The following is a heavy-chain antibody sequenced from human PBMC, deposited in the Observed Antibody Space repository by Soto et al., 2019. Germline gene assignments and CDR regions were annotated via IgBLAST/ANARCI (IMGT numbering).Heavy chain of an antibody. CDR1: GYTFTSYG. V-gene: IGHV1-18*01. Sequence: ASVKVSCKASGYTFTSYGISWVRQAPGQGLEWMGWISAYNGNTNYAQKFQGRVTMTTDTSTSTAYMELRSLRSDDTAVYYCAREGVLRFLEWFTIGDYYGMDVWGQGTTVTVSS. CDR3: AREGVLRFLEWFTIGDYYGMDV. D-gene: IGHD3-3*01. CDR2: ISAYNGNT. J-gene: IGHJ6*02.